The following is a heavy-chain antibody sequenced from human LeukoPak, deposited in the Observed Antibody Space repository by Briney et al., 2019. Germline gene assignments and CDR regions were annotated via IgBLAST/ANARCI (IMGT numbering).Heavy chain of an antibody. CDR3: ASDRVFYGLDV. J-gene: IGHJ6*02. CDR1: GFTFSSYW. CDR2: IKSDGSET. Sequence: GGSLRLSCAASGFTFSSYWMHWVRQAPGKGLMWVSLIKSDGSETSYADSVKGRFTISRDNARNTLYLQMNSLRPEDTAIYYCASDRVFYGLDVWGQGTTVTVSS. V-gene: IGHV3-74*01.